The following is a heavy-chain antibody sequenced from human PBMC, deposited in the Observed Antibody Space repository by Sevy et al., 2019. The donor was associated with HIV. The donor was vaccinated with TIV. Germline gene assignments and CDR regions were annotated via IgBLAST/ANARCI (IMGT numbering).Heavy chain of an antibody. D-gene: IGHD5-12*01. CDR3: AREGGYTGQGMDV. J-gene: IGHJ6*02. CDR2: IGSSTI. Sequence: EGSLRLSCAASGFTFNIVSINWVHQAPGKGLEWVSYIGSSTIYYADSVKGRFTISRDNAKNSLSLQMNSRTAEDTAVYYCAREGGYTGQGMDVWGQGTTVTVSS. CDR1: GFTFNIVS. V-gene: IGHV3-48*01.